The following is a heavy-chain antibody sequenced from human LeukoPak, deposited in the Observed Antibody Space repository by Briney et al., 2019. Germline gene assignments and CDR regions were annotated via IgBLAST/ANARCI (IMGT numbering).Heavy chain of an antibody. V-gene: IGHV3-23*01. CDR3: AKTPTLTYGYSSGWYGYYFDY. CDR2: ISGSGGST. J-gene: IGHJ4*02. CDR1: GFTFSSYA. D-gene: IGHD6-19*01. Sequence: GGSLRLSCAASGFTFSSYAMSWVRQAPGKGLEWVSAISGSGGSTYYADSVKGRFTISRDNSKNTLYLQMNSLRAEDTAVYYCAKTPTLTYGYSSGWYGYYFDYWGQGTLVTVSS.